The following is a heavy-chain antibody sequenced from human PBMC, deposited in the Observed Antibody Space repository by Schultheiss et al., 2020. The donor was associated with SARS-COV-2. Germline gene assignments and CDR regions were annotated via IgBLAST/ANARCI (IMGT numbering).Heavy chain of an antibody. J-gene: IGHJ5*02. Sequence: ASVKVSCKASGYTFTGYYIHWVRQAPGQGLEWMGWINPNSGGTNYAQKFQGRVTMTRDTSISTAYVELSRLRSDDTAVYYCARAATMVRFEDWFDPWGQGTLVTVSS. D-gene: IGHD3-10*01. V-gene: IGHV1-2*02. CDR3: ARAATMVRFEDWFDP. CDR2: INPNSGGT. CDR1: GYTFTGYY.